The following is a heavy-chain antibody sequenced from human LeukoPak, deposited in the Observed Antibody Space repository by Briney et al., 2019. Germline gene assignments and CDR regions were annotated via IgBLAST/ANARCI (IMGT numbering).Heavy chain of an antibody. D-gene: IGHD5-18*01. CDR1: GGSISSSFNY. CDR2: IYYSGST. CDR3: ASQTGYSYGSLYYFDY. V-gene: IGHV4-39*01. Sequence: SETLSLTCTVSGGSISSSFNYWGWIRQPPGKGLEWIGSIYYSGSTYYNPSLKSRVTISVDTSKNQFSLKLSSVTAADTTVYYCASQTGYSYGSLYYFDYWGQGTLVTVSS. J-gene: IGHJ4*02.